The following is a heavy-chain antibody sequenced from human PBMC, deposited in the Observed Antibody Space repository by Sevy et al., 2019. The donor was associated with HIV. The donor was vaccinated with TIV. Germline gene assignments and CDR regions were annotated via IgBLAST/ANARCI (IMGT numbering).Heavy chain of an antibody. J-gene: IGHJ6*02. Sequence: ASVKVSCKASGYTFSSYGISWVRQAPGQGLEWMGWISAYNGNTNYAQKLQGRVTMTTDTSTSTAYMELRSLRSDDTAVYYCAREGLRRFREVDAMDVWGQGTQVTVSS. V-gene: IGHV1-18*01. CDR2: ISAYNGNT. D-gene: IGHD3-10*01. CDR1: GYTFSSYG. CDR3: AREGLRRFREVDAMDV.